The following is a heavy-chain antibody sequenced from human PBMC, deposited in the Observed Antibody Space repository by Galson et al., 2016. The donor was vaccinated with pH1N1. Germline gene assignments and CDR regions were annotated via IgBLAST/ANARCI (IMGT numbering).Heavy chain of an antibody. CDR2: IPYDGSNK. J-gene: IGHJ4*02. CDR1: GFTFSSYG. Sequence: SLRLSCAASGFTFSSYGMHWVRQAPGKGLEWVAAIPYDGSNKYYADSVKGRFTISRDNSKNTLYLQMNSLRAEDTAVYYCAKGVDYYDSSGSSFDYWGQGTLVTVSS. V-gene: IGHV3-30*18. CDR3: AKGVDYYDSSGSSFDY. D-gene: IGHD3-22*01.